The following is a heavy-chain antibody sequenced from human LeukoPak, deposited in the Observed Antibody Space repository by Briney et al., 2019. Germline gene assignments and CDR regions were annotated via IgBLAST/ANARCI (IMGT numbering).Heavy chain of an antibody. J-gene: IGHJ4*02. CDR2: ISGTGRST. V-gene: IGHV3-23*01. CDR3: EKDVL. Sequence: PGGSLRLSCAASGFTFSSHAMNWVRQAPGKGLEWVSAISGTGRSTYYADSVKGRFTISRDNSKNTLYLQMNSLRAEDTAVYYCEKDVLWGQGTLATVSP. CDR1: GFTFSSHA.